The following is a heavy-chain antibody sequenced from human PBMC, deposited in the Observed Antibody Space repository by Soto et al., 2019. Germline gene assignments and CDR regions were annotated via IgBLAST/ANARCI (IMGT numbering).Heavy chain of an antibody. V-gene: IGHV4-30-4*01. J-gene: IGHJ4*02. D-gene: IGHD2-8*01. CDR2: ISYTGDT. Sequence: QVQLQESGPGLVKPSQTLSLTCTVSGGSITSGASYWSWIRQPPGKGLEWIGYISYTGDTYYSPSLTGRVTVSVDTSDNQFSLRLRSVTAADTAVYYCARGGPATVDASDWGQGTLVTVSS. CDR1: GGSITSGASY. CDR3: ARGGPATVDASD.